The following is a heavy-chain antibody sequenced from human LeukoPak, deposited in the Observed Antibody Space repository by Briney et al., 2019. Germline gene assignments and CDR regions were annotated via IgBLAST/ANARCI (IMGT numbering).Heavy chain of an antibody. V-gene: IGHV4-4*07. Sequence: SETLSLTXTVSGGSISSYYWSWIRQPAGKGVEWIGRIYTSGSTNYNPSLKSRVTMSQDTSKNQLSLKLSSVTAADTAVYYCATANKGSFDFWGQGTLVTVSS. CDR1: GGSISSYY. CDR2: IYTSGST. D-gene: IGHD1/OR15-1a*01. J-gene: IGHJ4*02. CDR3: ATANKGSFDF.